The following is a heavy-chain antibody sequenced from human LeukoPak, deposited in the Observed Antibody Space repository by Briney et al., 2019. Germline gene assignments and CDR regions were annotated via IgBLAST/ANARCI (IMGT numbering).Heavy chain of an antibody. Sequence: PGGSLRLSCAASGFTFSSYAMSWVRQAPGKGLEWVSAIGGSGGSTYYADSVKGRFTISRDNSKNTLYLQMNSLRDEDTAVYYCARSTPSSGWDFDYWGQGTTVTVSS. CDR2: IGGSGGST. J-gene: IGHJ4*03. CDR3: ARSTPSSGWDFDY. CDR1: GFTFSSYA. V-gene: IGHV3-23*01. D-gene: IGHD6-19*01.